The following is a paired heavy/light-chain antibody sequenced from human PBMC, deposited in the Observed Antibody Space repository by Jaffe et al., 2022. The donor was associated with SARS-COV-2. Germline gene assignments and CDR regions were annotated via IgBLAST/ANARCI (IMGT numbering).Light chain of an antibody. CDR2: GAS. CDR1: QTVRSNY. V-gene: IGKV3-20*01. CDR3: QQYGSSAT. J-gene: IGKJ4*01. Sequence: EIVLTQSPGTLSLSPGERATLSCRASQTVRSNYLAWYQQKPGQAPRLLIYGASSRATGIPDRFSGSGSGADFTLTINRLEPEDFAVYYCQQYGSSATFGGGTKVEIK.
Heavy chain of an antibody. D-gene: IGHD5-12*01. CDR1: GFSFSSHG. CDR2: ISWNSDYT. V-gene: IGHV3-23*01. J-gene: IGHJ2*01. Sequence: EVQLLESGGGLVQPGGSLRVSCTASGFSFSSHGMSWVRQAPEKGLEWVSSISWNSDYTYYADSVKGRFTVSRDNSKNTLYLQMNSLRAEDTAVYYCAKIGVVANWYYDIWGRGTLVTVSS. CDR3: AKIGVVANWYYDI.